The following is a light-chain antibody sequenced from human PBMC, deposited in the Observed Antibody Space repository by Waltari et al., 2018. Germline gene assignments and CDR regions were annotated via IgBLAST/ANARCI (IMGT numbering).Light chain of an antibody. CDR1: QSVLYSSNNKNY. J-gene: IGKJ5*01. CDR2: WAS. CDR3: QQYYSIPIT. Sequence: DIVMTQSPDSLAVSLGWRATINCKSSQSVLYSSNNKNYLAWYQQKPGQPPKLLIYWASTRESGVPDRFSGSGSGTDFTLTISSLQAEDVAVYYCQQYYSIPITFGQGTRLEIK. V-gene: IGKV4-1*01.